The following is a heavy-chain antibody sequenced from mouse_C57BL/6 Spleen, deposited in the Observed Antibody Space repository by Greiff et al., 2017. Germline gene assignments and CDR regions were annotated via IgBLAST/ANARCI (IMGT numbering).Heavy chain of an antibody. CDR3: ARRDYDDYFDY. CDR2: IYPGEGDT. J-gene: IGHJ2*01. CDR1: GYAFSSYW. D-gene: IGHD2-4*01. Sequence: VQLQQSGAELVKPGASVKISCKASGYAFSSYWMNWVKQRPGKGLEWIGQIYPGEGDTNYNGKFKGKATLTADKSSSTAYMQLSSLTSEDSAVYFCARRDYDDYFDYWGQGTTLTVSS. V-gene: IGHV1-80*01.